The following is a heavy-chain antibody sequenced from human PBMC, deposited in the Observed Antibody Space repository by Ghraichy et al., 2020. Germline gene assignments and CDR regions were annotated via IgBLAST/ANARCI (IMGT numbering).Heavy chain of an antibody. V-gene: IGHV4-4*07. CDR1: GGSFSSYY. Sequence: SETLSLTCTVSGGSFSSYYWSWIRQPAGKGLEWVGHIYTSGSTNYNPSLKSRVTMSVDTSKNQFSLKLSSVTAADMAVYYCARVIGASTVITGYFDLWGRGTLVTVSS. CDR2: IYTSGST. CDR3: ARVIGASTVITGYFDL. D-gene: IGHD4-17*01. J-gene: IGHJ2*01.